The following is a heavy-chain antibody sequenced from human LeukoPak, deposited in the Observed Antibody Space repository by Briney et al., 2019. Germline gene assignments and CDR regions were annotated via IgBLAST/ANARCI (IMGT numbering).Heavy chain of an antibody. Sequence: GASVKVSCKASGYTFTSYGISWVRQAPGQGLEWMGWISAYNGNTNYAQKLQGRVTMTTDTSTSTAYMELRSLRSDDTAVYYCARGSQDIVVVPAAIETFDYWGQGTLVTVSS. V-gene: IGHV1-18*01. D-gene: IGHD2-2*02. CDR2: ISAYNGNT. CDR3: ARGSQDIVVVPAAIETFDY. J-gene: IGHJ4*02. CDR1: GYTFTSYG.